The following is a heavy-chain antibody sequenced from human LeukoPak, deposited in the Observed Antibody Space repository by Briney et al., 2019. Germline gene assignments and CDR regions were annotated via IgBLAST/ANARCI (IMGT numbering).Heavy chain of an antibody. D-gene: IGHD2-2*02. CDR3: AREGYCSSTSCYKGYYYYMDV. Sequence: GGSLRLSCAASGFTFSSYGMHWVRQAPGKGLEWVAVIWYDGSNKYYADSVKGRFTISRDNSKNTLYLQMNSLRAEDTAVYYCAREGYCSSTSCYKGYYYYMDVWGTGTTVTVSS. CDR2: IWYDGSNK. J-gene: IGHJ6*03. V-gene: IGHV3-33*01. CDR1: GFTFSSYG.